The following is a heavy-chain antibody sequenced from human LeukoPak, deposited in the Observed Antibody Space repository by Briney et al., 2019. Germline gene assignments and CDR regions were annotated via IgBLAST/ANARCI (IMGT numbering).Heavy chain of an antibody. CDR2: MHPNSGDT. D-gene: IGHD1-20*01. CDR3: ARGRLNGNVDF. V-gene: IGHV1-8*01. Sequence: ASVKVSCKTSGYTFTGYDINWVRQAAGQGFEWMGWMHPNSGDTGYAHNLQGRITITRDSSTATVFMELSSLRSEDTAMYYCARGRLNGNVDFWGQGTLVTVSS. J-gene: IGHJ4*02. CDR1: GYTFTGYD.